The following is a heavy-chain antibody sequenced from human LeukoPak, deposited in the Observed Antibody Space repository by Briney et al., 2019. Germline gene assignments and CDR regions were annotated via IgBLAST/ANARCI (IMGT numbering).Heavy chain of an antibody. CDR3: AKPFIVGATGYYYYYYMDV. V-gene: IGHV3-23*01. D-gene: IGHD1-26*01. CDR1: GFTFSRYD. Sequence: GGPLRLSCAASGFTFSRYDMSWVRQAPGKGLEWVSAISGSGGTTHYADSVKGRFTISRDNSKNTLYLQMNSLRVEDTAVYYCAKPFIVGATGYYYYYYMDVWGKGTTVTVAS. J-gene: IGHJ6*03. CDR2: ISGSGGTT.